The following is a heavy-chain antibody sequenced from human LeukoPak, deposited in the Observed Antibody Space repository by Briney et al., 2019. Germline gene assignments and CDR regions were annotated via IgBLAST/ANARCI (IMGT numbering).Heavy chain of an antibody. V-gene: IGHV4-34*01. CDR2: INHSGST. Sequence: SETLSLTCAVYGGSFSGYYRSWIRQPPGKGLEWIGEINHSGSTNYNPSLKSRVTISVDTSKNQFSLKLSSVTAADTAVYYCARKKDDFWSGYHLTYYFDYWGQGTLVTVSS. J-gene: IGHJ4*02. CDR1: GGSFSGYY. CDR3: ARKKDDFWSGYHLTYYFDY. D-gene: IGHD3-3*01.